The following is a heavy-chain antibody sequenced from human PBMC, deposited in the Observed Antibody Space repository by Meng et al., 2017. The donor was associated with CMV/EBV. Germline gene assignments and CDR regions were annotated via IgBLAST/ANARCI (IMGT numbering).Heavy chain of an antibody. J-gene: IGHJ6*02. CDR2: ISYDGSNK. Sequence: GESLKISCAASGFTFSSYAMHWVRQAPGKGLEWVAVISYDGSNKYYADSVKGRFTISRDDSKNTLYLQMNSLKTEDTAVYYCTTDLAPHHDILTGLYYYYGMDVWGQGTTVTVSS. CDR3: TTDLAPHHDILTGLYYYYGMDV. V-gene: IGHV3-30-3*01. CDR1: GFTFSSYA. D-gene: IGHD3-9*01.